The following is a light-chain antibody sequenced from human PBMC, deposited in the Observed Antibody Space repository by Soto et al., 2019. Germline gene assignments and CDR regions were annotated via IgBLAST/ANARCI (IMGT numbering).Light chain of an antibody. J-gene: IGKJ1*01. CDR1: QSISSW. Sequence: DIQMTQSPSTLSASVGDRVTITCRASQSISSWLAWYQHKPGKAPKLLIYKASTLEGGVTSRFSGSGSGTEFTLTISGLQPDEFATYYCQQYNTNSWTFGQGTKVDIK. CDR3: QQYNTNSWT. CDR2: KAS. V-gene: IGKV1-5*03.